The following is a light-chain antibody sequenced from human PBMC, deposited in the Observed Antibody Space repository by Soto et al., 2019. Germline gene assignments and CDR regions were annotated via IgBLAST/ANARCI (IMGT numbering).Light chain of an antibody. CDR2: LGRSGSH. CDR1: SGHSTYI. V-gene: IGLV4-60*02. Sequence: QSVLTQSPSASASLGSSVKLTCTLSSGHSTYIIAWHQQQPEKAPRFLMTLGRSGSHNRGNGLPDRFSGSSSGAERYLTISSLQYEDEADYYCETWDSGTQVVFGGGTKLTVL. J-gene: IGLJ2*01. CDR3: ETWDSGTQVV.